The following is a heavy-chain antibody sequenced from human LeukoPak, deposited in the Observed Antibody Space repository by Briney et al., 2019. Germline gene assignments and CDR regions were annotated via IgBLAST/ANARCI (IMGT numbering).Heavy chain of an antibody. Sequence: GGSLRLSCAASGYTFSSYEMNWVRQAPGKGLEWVSSITSSSSYIYYADSVKGRFTISRDNAKNSLYLQMDSLRAEDTAVYYCTRDGDTVLTRGYYYYMDVWGKGTTVTVSS. CDR1: GYTFSSYE. CDR2: ITSSSSYI. J-gene: IGHJ6*03. D-gene: IGHD3-10*01. CDR3: TRDGDTVLTRGYYYYMDV. V-gene: IGHV3-21*01.